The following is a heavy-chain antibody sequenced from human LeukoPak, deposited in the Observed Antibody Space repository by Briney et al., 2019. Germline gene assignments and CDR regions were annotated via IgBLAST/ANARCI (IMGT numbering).Heavy chain of an antibody. V-gene: IGHV3-23*01. CDR3: AKVLEPTTVTLSGFDY. J-gene: IGHJ4*02. Sequence: GGSLRLSCAASGFTFSSYAMSWVRQAPGKGLEWVSAISGSGGSTYYAYSVKGRFTISRDNSKNTLYLQMNSLRAEDTAVYYCAKVLEPTTVTLSGFDYWGQGTLVTVSS. CDR1: GFTFSSYA. CDR2: ISGSGGST. D-gene: IGHD4-17*01.